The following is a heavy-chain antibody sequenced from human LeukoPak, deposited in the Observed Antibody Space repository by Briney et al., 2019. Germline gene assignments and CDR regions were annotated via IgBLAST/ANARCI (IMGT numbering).Heavy chain of an antibody. D-gene: IGHD6-19*01. Sequence: SETLSLTCTVSRGSISSSSYYWGWIRQPPGKGLEWIGSIYYSGSTYYNPSLKSRVTISVDTSKNQFSLKLSSVTAADTAVYYCARGSSGWYSHDYWGQGTLVTVSS. J-gene: IGHJ4*02. CDR1: RGSISSSSYY. V-gene: IGHV4-39*01. CDR3: ARGSSGWYSHDY. CDR2: IYYSGST.